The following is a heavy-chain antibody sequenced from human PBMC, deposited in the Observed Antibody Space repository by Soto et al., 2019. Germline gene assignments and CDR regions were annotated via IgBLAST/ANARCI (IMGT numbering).Heavy chain of an antibody. Sequence: SETLSLTCAVSGGSISSGGYSWSWIRQPPGKGLEWIGYIYHSGSTYYNPSLKSRVTISVDRSENQFSLKLSSVTAADTAVYYCARGTPLFYDSSGFTRPANWFDPWGQGTLVTVSS. CDR1: GGSISSGGYS. V-gene: IGHV4-30-2*01. D-gene: IGHD3-22*01. CDR3: ARGTPLFYDSSGFTRPANWFDP. J-gene: IGHJ5*02. CDR2: IYHSGST.